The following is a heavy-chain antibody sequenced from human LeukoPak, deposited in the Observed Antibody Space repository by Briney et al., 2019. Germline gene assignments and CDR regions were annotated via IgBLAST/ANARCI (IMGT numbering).Heavy chain of an antibody. CDR3: AKGWYQLPGADAFDI. D-gene: IGHD2-2*01. Sequence: GGSLRLSCAASGFTFDDYAMHWVRQAPGKGLEWVSGISWNSGSIGYADSVKGRFTISRDNAKNSLYLQMNGLRAEDMALYYCAKGWYQLPGADAFDIWGQGTMVTVSS. J-gene: IGHJ3*02. V-gene: IGHV3-9*03. CDR2: ISWNSGSI. CDR1: GFTFDDYA.